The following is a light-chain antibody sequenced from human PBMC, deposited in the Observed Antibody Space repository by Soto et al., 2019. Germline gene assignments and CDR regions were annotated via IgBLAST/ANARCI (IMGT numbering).Light chain of an antibody. V-gene: IGKV3-20*01. J-gene: IGKJ5*01. CDR1: QSVSSSY. CDR2: GAS. Sequence: PGEGATLSCRASQSVSSSYIAWYQQRPGQTPSLLIYGASTRATGIPDRFSGSGSGTHFTLTISRLEPGDFAVYYCQHFGGTTFTFGQGSRLEIK. CDR3: QHFGGTTFT.